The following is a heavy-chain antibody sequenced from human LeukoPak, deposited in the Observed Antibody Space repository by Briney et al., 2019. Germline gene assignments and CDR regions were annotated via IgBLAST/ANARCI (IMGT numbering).Heavy chain of an antibody. CDR3: AKVMEVVAALDYFDY. V-gene: IGHV3-23*01. CDR1: GFTFSSYA. D-gene: IGHD2-15*01. CDR2: ISGSGGST. Sequence: GGSLRLPCAASGFTFSSYAMSWVRQAPGKGLEWVSAISGSGGSTYYADSVKGRFTISRDNSKNTLYLQMNSLRAEDTAVYYCAKVMEVVAALDYFDYWGQGTLVTVSS. J-gene: IGHJ4*02.